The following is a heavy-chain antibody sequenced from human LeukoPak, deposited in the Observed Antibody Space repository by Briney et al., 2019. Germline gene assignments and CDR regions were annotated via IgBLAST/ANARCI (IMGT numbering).Heavy chain of an antibody. D-gene: IGHD2-2*01. CDR1: GFTFDDYA. J-gene: IGHJ4*02. V-gene: IGHV3-9*01. CDR2: ISWNSGSI. CDR3: AKDMDQVEYQLLLDY. Sequence: PGRSLRLSCAASGFTFDDYALHWVRQAPGKGLEWVSGISWNSGSIGYADSVKGRFTISRDNAKNSLYPQMNSLRAEDTALYNCAKDMDQVEYQLLLDYWGQGTLVTVSS.